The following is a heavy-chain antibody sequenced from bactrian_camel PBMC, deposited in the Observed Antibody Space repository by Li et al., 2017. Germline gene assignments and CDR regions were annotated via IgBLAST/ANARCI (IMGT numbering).Heavy chain of an antibody. V-gene: IGHV3S54*01. J-gene: IGHJ4*01. CDR3: AKDDTDGSTWWWAYNY. Sequence: VQLVESGGGLVQPGGSLKLSCAASEYVNSMGWFRQAPGKESEGVAAVLSGGDRTWYGDSVKGRFTISQDNARNTVDLQLNSLKTEDMAMYYCAKDDTDGSTWWWAYNYWGQGTQVTVS. CDR1: EYVNS. D-gene: IGHD7*01. CDR2: VLSGGDRT.